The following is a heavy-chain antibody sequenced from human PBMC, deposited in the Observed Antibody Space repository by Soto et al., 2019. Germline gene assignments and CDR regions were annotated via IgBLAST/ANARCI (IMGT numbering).Heavy chain of an antibody. CDR3: ARMATFGSLNWFDP. CDR1: GYSFTNND. J-gene: IGHJ5*02. CDR2: MNPGSGDT. Sequence: ASVKVSCKASGYSFTNNDVTWVRQATGQGLEWMGWMNPGSGDTGYAQKFQGRVTMTRDISIATAYMELSSLRSDDAAIYYCARMATFGSLNWFDPWGQGTLVTVSS. D-gene: IGHD3-16*01. V-gene: IGHV1-8*01.